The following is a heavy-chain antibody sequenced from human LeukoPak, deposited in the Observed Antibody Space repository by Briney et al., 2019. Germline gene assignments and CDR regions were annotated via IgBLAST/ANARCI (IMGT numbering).Heavy chain of an antibody. CDR3: ARRKRDCSGGSCYSRFDY. D-gene: IGHD2-15*01. CDR1: GFTFSDYY. V-gene: IGHV3-11*01. J-gene: IGHJ4*02. CDR2: IGSSDKTM. Sequence: GGSLRLSCAASGFTFSDYYMSWIRQAPGKGLEWVSYIGSSDKTMYYADSVKGRFTISRDNARNSLYLQMNSLRAEDMAVYYCARRKRDCSGGSCYSRFDYWGQGTLVTVSS.